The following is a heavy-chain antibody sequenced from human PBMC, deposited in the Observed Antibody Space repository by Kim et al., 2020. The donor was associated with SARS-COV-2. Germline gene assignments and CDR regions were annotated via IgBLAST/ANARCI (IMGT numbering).Heavy chain of an antibody. V-gene: IGHV3-21*01. J-gene: IGHJ4*01. CDR2: SRSSSSYI. CDR3: ARDGATPLWFLPTDPFD. Sequence: GGYLRLSCAASGFTFRSYSMNWVRQAPGKGLEWVSSSRSSSSYIYYADSVKGRCTISRDNAKNSLDRQRNSLRAEDKAVDYCARDGATPLWFLPTDPFD. CDR1: GFTFRSYS. D-gene: IGHD3-10*01.